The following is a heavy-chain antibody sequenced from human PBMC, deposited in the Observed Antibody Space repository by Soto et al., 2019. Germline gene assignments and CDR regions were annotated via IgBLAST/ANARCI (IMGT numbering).Heavy chain of an antibody. J-gene: IGHJ6*02. CDR2: IIPIFGTA. Sequence: GASVKVSCKASGGTFSSYAISWVRQAPGQGLEWMGRIIPIFGTANYAQKFQGRVTITADESTSTAYMELSSLRSEDTAVYYFARPADIVATIDYYYGMDVWGQGTTVTVSS. V-gene: IGHV1-69*13. D-gene: IGHD5-12*01. CDR1: GGTFSSYA. CDR3: ARPADIVATIDYYYGMDV.